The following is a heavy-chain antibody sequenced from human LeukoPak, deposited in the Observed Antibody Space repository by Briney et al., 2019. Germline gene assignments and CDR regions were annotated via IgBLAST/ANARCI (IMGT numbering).Heavy chain of an antibody. Sequence: SETLSLTCAVYGGSFSGYYWSWIRQPPGKGLEWIGEINRSGSTNYNPSPKSRVTISVDTSKNQFSLKLSSVTAADTAVYYCARQGMVRGENWFDPWGQGTLVTVSS. CDR2: INRSGST. D-gene: IGHD3-10*01. CDR3: ARQGMVRGENWFDP. V-gene: IGHV4-34*01. J-gene: IGHJ5*02. CDR1: GGSFSGYY.